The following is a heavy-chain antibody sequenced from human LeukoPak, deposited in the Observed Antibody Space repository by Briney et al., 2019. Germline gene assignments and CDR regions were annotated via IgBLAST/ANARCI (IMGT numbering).Heavy chain of an antibody. V-gene: IGHV3-30-3*01. Sequence: PGGSLRLSCAASGFTFSNYAMHWVRQAPGKGLEWVAVLSYDGTSKHYADSGKGRFTISRDYSKNTLYLQVNSLRAEDTAIYYCAKDRPSGSFYGYFDYWGQGTLVTVSS. J-gene: IGHJ4*02. CDR1: GFTFSNYA. CDR2: LSYDGTSK. CDR3: AKDRPSGSFYGYFDY. D-gene: IGHD1-26*01.